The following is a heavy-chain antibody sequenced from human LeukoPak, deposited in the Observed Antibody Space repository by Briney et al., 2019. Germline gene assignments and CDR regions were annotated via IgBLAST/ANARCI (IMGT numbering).Heavy chain of an antibody. D-gene: IGHD2-15*01. J-gene: IGHJ4*02. CDR3: ARQMIVVVAGALDY. V-gene: IGHV4-39*01. Sequence: SETLSLTCTVSGGSISSSSYYWGWIRQPPGKGLEWIGSIYYSGSTYYNPSLKSRVTISVDTSKNQFSLKPSSVTAADTAVYYCARQMIVVVAGALDYWGQGTPVTVSS. CDR1: GGSISSSSYY. CDR2: IYYSGST.